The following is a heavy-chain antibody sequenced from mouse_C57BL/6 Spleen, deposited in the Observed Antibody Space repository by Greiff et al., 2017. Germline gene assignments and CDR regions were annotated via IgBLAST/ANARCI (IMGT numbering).Heavy chain of an antibody. Sequence: QVQLKQSGAELVKPGASVKISCKASGYAFSSYWMNWVKQRPGKGLEWIGQIYPGDGDTNYTGKFKGKATMTADNSSITAYMQLSSLTSEDSAVYFCARLIYDYFDYWGQGTTLTVSS. V-gene: IGHV1-80*01. CDR3: ARLIYDYFDY. J-gene: IGHJ2*01. CDR2: IYPGDGDT. CDR1: GYAFSSYW. D-gene: IGHD1-1*01.